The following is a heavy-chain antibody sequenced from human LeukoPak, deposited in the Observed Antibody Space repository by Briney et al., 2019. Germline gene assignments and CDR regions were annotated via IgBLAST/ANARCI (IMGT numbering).Heavy chain of an antibody. CDR1: SASISTYY. CDR3: ARGYFGDSRPYYYYMDA. CDR2: IYYSGGRT. V-gene: IGHV4-59*01. J-gene: IGHJ6*03. Sequence: SETLSLTCTVSSASISTYYWSWIQQPPGKGLEWIAYIYYSGGRTNYNPSLKSRVTISVDTSKNQFSLKLSSVTAADTAVYYCARGYFGDSRPYYYYMDAWGKGTTVTVSS. D-gene: IGHD2/OR15-2a*01.